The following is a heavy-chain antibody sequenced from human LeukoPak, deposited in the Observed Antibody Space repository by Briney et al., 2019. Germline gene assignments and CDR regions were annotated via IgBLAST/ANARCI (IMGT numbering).Heavy chain of an antibody. CDR1: GFTFSTYV. D-gene: IGHD3-10*01. V-gene: IGHV3-30*02. Sequence: PGGSLRLSCAASGFTFSTYVMYWARQAPGKGLEWLAYIRYDGSNKYYVDSVKGRFTISRDNSNNTLYLQMNSLRAEDTAVYYCAKDMSMVRGVMGYFDYWGQGTLVTVSS. J-gene: IGHJ4*02. CDR3: AKDMSMVRGVMGYFDY. CDR2: IRYDGSNK.